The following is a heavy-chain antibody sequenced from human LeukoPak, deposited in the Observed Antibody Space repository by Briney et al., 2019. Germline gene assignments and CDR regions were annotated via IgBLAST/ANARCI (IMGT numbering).Heavy chain of an antibody. CDR2: INRDGSST. CDR3: AKQGRDWLRDYYYYMDV. V-gene: IGHV3-74*01. D-gene: IGHD3-9*01. CDR1: GIIFSNYW. J-gene: IGHJ6*03. Sequence: GGSLRLSCAASGIIFSNYWMHWVRQAPGKGLVWVSRINRDGSSTSYADSVKGRFTISRDNAKNTLYLQMNSLRAEDTAVYYCAKQGRDWLRDYYYYMDVWGKGTTVTISS.